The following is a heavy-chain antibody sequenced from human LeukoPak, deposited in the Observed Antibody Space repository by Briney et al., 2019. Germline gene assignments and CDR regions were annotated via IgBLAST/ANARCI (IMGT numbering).Heavy chain of an antibody. CDR2: IYTSGST. CDR3: ASQLYYDSSGYHPTWFDY. V-gene: IGHV4-61*02. D-gene: IGHD3-22*01. J-gene: IGHJ4*02. Sequence: SQTLSLTCTVSGGSISSGSYYWSWIRQPAGKGLEWIGRIYTSGSTNYNPSLKSRVTISVDTSKNQFSLKLSSVTAADTAVYYCASQLYYDSSGYHPTWFDYWGQGTLVTVSS. CDR1: GGSISSGSYY.